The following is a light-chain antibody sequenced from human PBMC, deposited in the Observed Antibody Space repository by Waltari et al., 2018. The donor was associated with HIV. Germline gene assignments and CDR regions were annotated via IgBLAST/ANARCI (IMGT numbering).Light chain of an antibody. Sequence: QSVLTQPPSVSAAPGQKVTISCSGSSSNIGNHYVSWYQQLPGTAPKLLIYDNNNRPSGIPDRFSGSESGTSATLGITGLQTGDEADYYCGTWDSSLSAWVFGGGTKLTVL. CDR1: SSNIGNHY. J-gene: IGLJ3*02. CDR3: GTWDSSLSAWV. CDR2: DNN. V-gene: IGLV1-51*01.